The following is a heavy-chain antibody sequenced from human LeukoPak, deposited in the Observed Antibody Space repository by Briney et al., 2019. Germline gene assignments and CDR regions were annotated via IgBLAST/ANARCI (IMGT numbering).Heavy chain of an antibody. Sequence: SVKVSCKASGGTFSSYAISWVRQAPGQGLEWMGGIIPIFGTANYAQKFQRRVTITTDESTSTAYMELRSLRSEDTAVYYCATDTQKGWLHGRTGAFDIWGQGTMVTVSS. CDR3: ATDTQKGWLHGRTGAFDI. CDR1: GGTFSSYA. D-gene: IGHD5-24*01. V-gene: IGHV1-69*05. J-gene: IGHJ3*02. CDR2: IIPIFGTA.